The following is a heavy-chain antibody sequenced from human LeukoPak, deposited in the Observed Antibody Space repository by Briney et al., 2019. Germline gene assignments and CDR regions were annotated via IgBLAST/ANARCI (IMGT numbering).Heavy chain of an antibody. Sequence: GASVKVSCKASGGTFSSCAISWVRQAPGQGLEWMGGIIPIFGTANYAQKFQGRVTITADKSTSTAYMELSSLRSEDTAVYYCAREHKKHREMATIMHYWGQGTLVTVSS. CDR3: AREHKKHREMATIMHY. V-gene: IGHV1-69*06. J-gene: IGHJ4*02. CDR2: IIPIFGTA. CDR1: GGTFSSCA. D-gene: IGHD5-24*01.